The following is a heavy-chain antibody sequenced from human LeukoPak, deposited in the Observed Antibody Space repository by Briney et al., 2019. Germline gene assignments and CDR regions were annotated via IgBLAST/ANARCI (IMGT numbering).Heavy chain of an antibody. CDR1: GFTFSTYS. D-gene: IGHD3-16*02. CDR2: ISSSRYHI. CDR3: ARDGPYCYWLRCDASWHFDL. Sequence: GGSLRLSCAASGFTFSTYSVNWVGQAPGRELEWVSSISSSRYHIYNPHSLKGRFTISRDNAENSLHLQMSSLTAEDTAVYYCARDGPYCYWLRCDASWHFDLWGRGTLVTVSS. J-gene: IGHJ2*01. V-gene: IGHV3-21*01.